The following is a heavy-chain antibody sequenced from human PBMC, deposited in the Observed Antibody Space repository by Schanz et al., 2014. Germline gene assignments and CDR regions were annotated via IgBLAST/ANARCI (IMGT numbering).Heavy chain of an antibody. CDR2: MNSKTGNT. V-gene: IGHV1-18*01. CDR1: GYTFTSYG. J-gene: IGHJ4*02. Sequence: QGQLVQSGAEVKKPGASVKVSCKASGYTFTSYGITWVRQAPGQGLEWMGWMNSKTGNTGYAQRFQDRVTMTTDTSTGITSLELRNLKSDDTAVYYCARDRVSFVRGPLGVDWGQGTQVIVSS. CDR3: ARDRVSFVRGPLGVD. D-gene: IGHD3-10*01.